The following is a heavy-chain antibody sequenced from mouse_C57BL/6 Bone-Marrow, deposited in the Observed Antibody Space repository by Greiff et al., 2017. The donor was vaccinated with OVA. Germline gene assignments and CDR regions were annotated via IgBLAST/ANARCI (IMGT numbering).Heavy chain of an antibody. J-gene: IGHJ4*01. CDR3: AREIWLYAMDY. V-gene: IGHV5-4*01. CDR1: GFTFSSYA. D-gene: IGHD2-2*01. Sequence: EVQGVESGGGLVKPGGSLKLSCAASGFTFSSYAMSWVRQTPETRLEWVATISDGGSYTYYPDNVKGRFTISRDNAKNNLYLQMSHLKSEDTAMYYGAREIWLYAMDYWGQGTSVTVSS. CDR2: ISDGGSYT.